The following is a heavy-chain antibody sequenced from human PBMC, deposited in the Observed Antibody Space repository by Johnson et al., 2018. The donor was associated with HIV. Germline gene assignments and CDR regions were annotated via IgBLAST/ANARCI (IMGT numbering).Heavy chain of an antibody. J-gene: IGHJ3*02. D-gene: IGHD3-16*01. CDR2: ISYDGRNK. V-gene: IGHV3-30-3*02. Sequence: QVQLVESGGGLVQPGGSLRLSCAASGFTFSSYAMPWVRQAPGKGLEWVAVISYDGRNKYYADSVKGRFTISRDNSKNTLYLQMNSLGPEDTAVYYCAKPPSMGADAFDIWGQGTMVTVSS. CDR3: AKPPSMGADAFDI. CDR1: GFTFSSYA.